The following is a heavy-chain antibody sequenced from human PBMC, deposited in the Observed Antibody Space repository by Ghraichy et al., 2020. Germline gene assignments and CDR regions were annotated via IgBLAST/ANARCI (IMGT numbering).Heavy chain of an antibody. CDR3: AKRVMFEEAVAGLDY. Sequence: GESLNISCAASGFTFSSYAMSWVRQAPGKGLEWVSAISGSGGSTYYADSVKGRFTISRDNSKNTLYLQMNSLRAEDTAVYYCAKRVMFEEAVAGLDYWGQGTLVTVSS. CDR2: ISGSGGST. CDR1: GFTFSSYA. V-gene: IGHV3-23*01. J-gene: IGHJ4*02. D-gene: IGHD6-19*01.